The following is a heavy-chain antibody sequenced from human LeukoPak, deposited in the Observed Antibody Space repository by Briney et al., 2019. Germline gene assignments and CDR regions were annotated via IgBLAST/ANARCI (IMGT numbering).Heavy chain of an antibody. D-gene: IGHD3-10*01. V-gene: IGHV3-48*02. CDR1: GLTFRDYN. Sequence: RGSLRLSCAASGLTFRDYNMNWVRQAPGEGLEWVSYISSSGGTTYYADSVKGRFTISRDNAKNSLYLQMNSLRDEDTAVYYGARGRGSGRWLDYWGQGNLVTVSS. CDR2: ISSSGGTT. J-gene: IGHJ4*02. CDR3: ARGRGSGRWLDY.